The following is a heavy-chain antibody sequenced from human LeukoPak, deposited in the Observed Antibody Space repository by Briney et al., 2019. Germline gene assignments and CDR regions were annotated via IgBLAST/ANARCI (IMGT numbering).Heavy chain of an antibody. V-gene: IGHV4-30-2*01. CDR2: IYHSGST. Sequence: IPSQTLSLTCAVSGGSISSGGYSWSWIRQPPGKGLEWIGYIYHSGSTYYNPSLKSRVTISVDRSKNQFSLKLSSVTAADTAVYYCARGALLRPGIAAEGHFDYWGQGTLVTVSS. CDR3: ARGALLRPGIAAEGHFDY. J-gene: IGHJ4*02. CDR1: GGSISSGGYS. D-gene: IGHD6-13*01.